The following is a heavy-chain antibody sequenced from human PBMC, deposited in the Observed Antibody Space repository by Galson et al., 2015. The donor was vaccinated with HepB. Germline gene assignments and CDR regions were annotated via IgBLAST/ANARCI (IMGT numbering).Heavy chain of an antibody. CDR1: GFTFSSYS. CDR2: ISSSSSYI. D-gene: IGHD6-19*01. Sequence: LRLSCAASGFTFSSYSMNWVRQAPGKGLEWVSSISSSSSYIYYADSVKGRFTISRDNAKNSLYLQMNSLRAEDTAVYYCARDLGYSSGWYGFYYYGMDAWGQGTTVTVSS. CDR3: ARDLGYSSGWYGFYYYGMDA. J-gene: IGHJ6*02. V-gene: IGHV3-21*01.